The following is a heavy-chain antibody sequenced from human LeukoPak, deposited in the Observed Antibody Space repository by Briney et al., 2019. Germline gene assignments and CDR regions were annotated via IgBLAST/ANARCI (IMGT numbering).Heavy chain of an antibody. CDR1: GFTFSSYW. CDR2: IKQDGSEK. J-gene: IGHJ4*02. CDR3: ARDEASTEGFPYYFDY. D-gene: IGHD4-17*01. Sequence: GGSLRLSCAASGFTFSSYWMSWVRQAPGKGLEWVANIKQDGSEKYYVDSVKGRFTISRDNAKNSLYLQMNSPRAEDTAVYYCARDEASTEGFPYYFDYWGQGTLVTVSS. V-gene: IGHV3-7*01.